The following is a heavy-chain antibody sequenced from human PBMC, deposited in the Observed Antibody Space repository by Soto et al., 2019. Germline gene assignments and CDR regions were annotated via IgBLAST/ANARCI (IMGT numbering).Heavy chain of an antibody. CDR1: GGTFSSYA. D-gene: IGHD2-21*02. V-gene: IGHV1-69*13. CDR2: IIPIFGTA. CDR3: ARDLGGLRKDDY. J-gene: IGHJ4*02. Sequence: SVKVSCKASGGTFSSYAISWVRQAPGQGLEWMGGIIPIFGTANYAQKFQGRVTITADESTSTAYMELSSLRSEDTAVYYCARDLGGLRKDDYWGQGTLVTVSS.